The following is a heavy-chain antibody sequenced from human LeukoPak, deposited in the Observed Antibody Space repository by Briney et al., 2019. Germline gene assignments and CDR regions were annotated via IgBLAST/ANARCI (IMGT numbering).Heavy chain of an antibody. V-gene: IGHV3-48*03. CDR1: GFTFSSFE. CDR3: ATKRAVRGVY. D-gene: IGHD3-10*01. Sequence: GGSLRLSCAASGFTFSSFEMNWVRQAPGKGLEWISYISSSATTIYYADSVKGRFTISRDNAKNSLYLQMNSLRAEDTAIYYCATKRAVRGVYWGQGTLVTVSS. J-gene: IGHJ4*02. CDR2: ISSSATTI.